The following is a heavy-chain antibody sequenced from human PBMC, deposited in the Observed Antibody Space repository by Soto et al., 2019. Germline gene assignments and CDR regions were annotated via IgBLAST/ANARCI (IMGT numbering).Heavy chain of an antibody. V-gene: IGHV4-30-4*02. CDR2: IYYSGST. J-gene: IGHJ5*02. CDR3: ARVSTSWTFDP. Sequence: SETLSLTCTVSGGSISSGDYYWSWIRQPPGKGLEWIGYIYYSGSTYYNPSLKSRVTISVDRSKNQFSLKLTSVTAADTAVYYCARVSTSWTFDPWGQGTLVTVSS. D-gene: IGHD6-13*01. CDR1: GGSISSGDYY.